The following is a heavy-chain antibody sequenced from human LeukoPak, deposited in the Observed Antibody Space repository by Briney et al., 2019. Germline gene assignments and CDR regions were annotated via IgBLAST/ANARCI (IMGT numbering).Heavy chain of an antibody. D-gene: IGHD2-15*01. J-gene: IGHJ4*02. CDR3: IRQECSGGSCSYVDY. CDR2: IRSKPSSYTT. Sequence: GGSLRVSCAASGFDFSGFYMHWVRQASGRGLEWVGLIRSKPSSYTTVYAASVKGRFTISRDDSKNTAYLQMNSLKAEDTAVYYCIRQECSGGSCSYVDYWGQGTLVTVSS. V-gene: IGHV3-73*01. CDR1: GFDFSGFY.